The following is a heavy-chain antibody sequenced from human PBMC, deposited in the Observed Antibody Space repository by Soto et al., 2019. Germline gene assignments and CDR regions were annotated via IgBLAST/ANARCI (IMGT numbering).Heavy chain of an antibody. Sequence: GASVTVSCTASGFTFTTYALHWARQAPGQRPEWMGWINPASGHTKYSKKFQDRVTITRDTSASTGYMELSSLRSEDTAVYYCGRSVVGATGEILYNAMDVWGQGTTVTVSS. J-gene: IGHJ6*02. CDR3: GRSVVGATGEILYNAMDV. CDR2: INPASGHT. CDR1: GFTFTTYA. D-gene: IGHD1-26*01. V-gene: IGHV1-3*01.